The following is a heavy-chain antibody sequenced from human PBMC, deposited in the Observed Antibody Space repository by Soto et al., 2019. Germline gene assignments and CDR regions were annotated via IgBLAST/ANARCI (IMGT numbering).Heavy chain of an antibody. J-gene: IGHJ3*02. CDR3: ARDCSGGSCFDAFDI. V-gene: IGHV3-48*01. D-gene: IGHD2-15*01. CDR1: GFTFSSYS. CDR2: ISSSSSTI. Sequence: GGSLRLSCAASGFTFSSYSMNWVRQAPGKGLEWVSYISSSSSTIYYADSVKGRFTISRDNAKNSLYLQMNSLRAEDTAVYYCARDCSGGSCFDAFDIWGRGTMVTVSS.